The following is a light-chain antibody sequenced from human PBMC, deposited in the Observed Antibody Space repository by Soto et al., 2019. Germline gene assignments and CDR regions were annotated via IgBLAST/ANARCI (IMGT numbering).Light chain of an antibody. J-gene: IGKJ4*01. CDR1: QSVNLY. V-gene: IGKV3-15*01. CDR2: GAS. CDR3: QQYNDWPPLT. Sequence: EIMITQSPGTLSVSPGEGATLSRTPSQSVNLYLAWYQQKPGQPPRLLLYGASTRATGVPDRFSGSGSGTEFTLTISNLQSEDFAVYYCQQYNDWPPLTFGGGTKVDIK.